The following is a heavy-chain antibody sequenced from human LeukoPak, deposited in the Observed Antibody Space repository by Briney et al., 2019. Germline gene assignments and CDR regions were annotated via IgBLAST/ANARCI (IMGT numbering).Heavy chain of an antibody. D-gene: IGHD5/OR15-5a*01. CDR3: ARAPIMSGRGQKRNWFDP. Sequence: ASVKVSCKASGYTFTSYDINWVRQATGQGLEWMGWMNPNSGNTGYAQKFQGRVTMTRNTSISTAYMELSSLRSEDTAVYYCARAPIMSGRGQKRNWFDPWGQGAWSPSPQ. V-gene: IGHV1-8*01. CDR1: GYTFTSYD. CDR2: MNPNSGNT. J-gene: IGHJ5*02.